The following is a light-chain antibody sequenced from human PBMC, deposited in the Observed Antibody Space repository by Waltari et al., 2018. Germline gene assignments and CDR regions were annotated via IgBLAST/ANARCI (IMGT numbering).Light chain of an antibody. Sequence: QSGLTQPRSVSGSPGQSVTIPCTGCSSDAGDHKYGSWSQQHPGKPPKLMIYDGNKRPSGVPDRFSGSKSANTASLTISGLQAEDEADYSCCSYAGSYVIFGEGTKLTVL. V-gene: IGLV2-11*01. J-gene: IGLJ2*01. CDR3: CSYAGSYVI. CDR2: DGN. CDR1: SSDAGDHKY.